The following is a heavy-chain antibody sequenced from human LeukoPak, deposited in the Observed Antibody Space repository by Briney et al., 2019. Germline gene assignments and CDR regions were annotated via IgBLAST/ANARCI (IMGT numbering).Heavy chain of an antibody. Sequence: SETLSLTCAVYGGSFSGYYWSWIRQPPGKGLEWIGEINHSGSTNYNPSLKSRVTISVDTSKNQFSLKLSSVTAADTAVYYCARGRTHDYGDSNWFDPWGQRTLVTVSS. CDR3: ARGRTHDYGDSNWFDP. D-gene: IGHD4-17*01. CDR1: GGSFSGYY. J-gene: IGHJ5*02. V-gene: IGHV4-34*01. CDR2: INHSGST.